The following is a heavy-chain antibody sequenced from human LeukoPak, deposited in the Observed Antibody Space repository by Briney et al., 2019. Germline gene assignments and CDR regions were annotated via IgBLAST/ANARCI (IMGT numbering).Heavy chain of an antibody. V-gene: IGHV3-74*01. CDR1: GFTFSSYW. D-gene: IGHD6-13*01. CDR3: ASQQQLPLDY. J-gene: IGHJ4*02. CDR2: INSDGSST. Sequence: GGSLRLFCAACGFTFSSYWMHWVRQAPGKGLVWVSRINSDGSSTCYADSVKGRFTISRDNAKNTLYLQMNSLRAEDTAVYYCASQQQLPLDYWGQGTLVTVSS.